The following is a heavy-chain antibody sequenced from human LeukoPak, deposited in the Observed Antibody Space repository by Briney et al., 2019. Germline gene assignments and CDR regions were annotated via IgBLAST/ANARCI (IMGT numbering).Heavy chain of an antibody. CDR1: GCTFSSTS. D-gene: IGHD1-26*01. V-gene: IGHV3-48*01. Sequence: GGSLRLSCAASGCTFSSTSMNWVRQAPGKGREGVSYIRGSGTTIYYADSVKGRFTISRDNAKSSLYLQMNSLRAEDTAVYYCAGDGVGANPGDAFDIWGQGTMVTVSS. J-gene: IGHJ3*02. CDR3: AGDGVGANPGDAFDI. CDR2: IRGSGTTI.